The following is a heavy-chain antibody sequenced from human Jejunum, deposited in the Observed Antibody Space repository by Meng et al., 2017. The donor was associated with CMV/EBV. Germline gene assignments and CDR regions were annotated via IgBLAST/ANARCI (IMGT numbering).Heavy chain of an antibody. CDR1: GLPFSSYA. Sequence: SGLPFSSYAMTWVRQAPGKGLEWVAVIYSDGGTTDYADSVKGRFTISRDNSKNTLYLQMNSLRAEDTAVYYCAREEGYTRPHYFDYWGQGTLVTVSS. V-gene: IGHV3-23*03. CDR2: IYSDGGTT. J-gene: IGHJ4*02. CDR3: AREEGYTRPHYFDY. D-gene: IGHD6-13*01.